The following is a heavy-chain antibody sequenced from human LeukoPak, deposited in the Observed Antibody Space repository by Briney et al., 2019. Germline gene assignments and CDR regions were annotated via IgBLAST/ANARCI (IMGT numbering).Heavy chain of an antibody. J-gene: IGHJ3*02. D-gene: IGHD6-13*01. CDR1: GFTVSSNY. CDR2: IYSGGST. Sequence: GGSLRLSCAASGFTVSSNYMSWVRQAPGKGLEWVSVIYSGGSTYYADSVKGRFTISRDNSKNTLYLQMNSLRAEDTAVYYCATSQQLARNDAFDIWGQGTMVTVSS. CDR3: ATSQQLARNDAFDI. V-gene: IGHV3-66*01.